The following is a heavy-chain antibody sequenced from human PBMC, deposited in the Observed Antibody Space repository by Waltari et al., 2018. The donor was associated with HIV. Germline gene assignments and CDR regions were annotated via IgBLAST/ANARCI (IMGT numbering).Heavy chain of an antibody. Sequence: QVQLVESGGGVVQPGRSLRLSCAASGFTFSSYGMHWVRPAPGKGVEWVVVISFDGSTKYSADSVKGRVTISRDNSKNTLYLQMNSLRPEDTAVYYCARPQERGFWSCYSSAGDVWGQGTTVTVSS. V-gene: IGHV3-30*03. CDR2: ISFDGSTK. CDR1: GFTFSSYG. D-gene: IGHD3-3*01. J-gene: IGHJ6*02. CDR3: ARPQERGFWSCYSSAGDV.